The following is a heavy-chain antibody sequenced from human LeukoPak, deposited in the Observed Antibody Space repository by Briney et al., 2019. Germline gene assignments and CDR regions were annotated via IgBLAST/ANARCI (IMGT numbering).Heavy chain of an antibody. D-gene: IGHD6-19*01. J-gene: IGHJ4*02. CDR3: ARDSRSSGRFDY. CDR2: ISYDGSNK. Sequence: GGSLRLSCAASGFTFSSYAMHWVRQAPGKGMEWVAVISYDGSNKYYEDSVKGRFTISRDNSKNTLYLQMNSLRAEDTAVYYCARDSRSSGRFDYWGQGTLVTVSS. CDR1: GFTFSSYA. V-gene: IGHV3-30-3*01.